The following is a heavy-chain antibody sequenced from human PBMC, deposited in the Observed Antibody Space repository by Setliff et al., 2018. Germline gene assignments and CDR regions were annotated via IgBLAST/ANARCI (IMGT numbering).Heavy chain of an antibody. CDR3: AISTLSICSGGSCPNAFDV. V-gene: IGHV1-18*01. Sequence: ASVKVSCKASGYTFSHSGITWVRQAPGQGLEWMGWISAYTGNTNYAPKLQGRVTMTTDTSTSAAYMELRTLRSDDTAVYYCAISTLSICSGGSCPNAFDVWGQGTMVT. J-gene: IGHJ3*01. D-gene: IGHD2-15*01. CDR1: GYTFSHSG. CDR2: ISAYTGNT.